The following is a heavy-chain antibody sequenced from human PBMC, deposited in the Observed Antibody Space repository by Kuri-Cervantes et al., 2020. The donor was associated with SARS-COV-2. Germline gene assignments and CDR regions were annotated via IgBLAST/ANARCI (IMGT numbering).Heavy chain of an antibody. CDR1: GGTFSSYA. V-gene: IGHV1-69*04. Sequence: SGKVSFKASGGTFSSYAISWVRQAPGQGLEWMGRIIPILVIANYAQKFQGRVTITADKSTSTAYMELSSLRSEDTAVYSCVRDLAARLDYYYGMDVWGQGTTVTVSS. J-gene: IGHJ6*02. D-gene: IGHD6-6*01. CDR2: IIPILVIA. CDR3: VRDLAARLDYYYGMDV.